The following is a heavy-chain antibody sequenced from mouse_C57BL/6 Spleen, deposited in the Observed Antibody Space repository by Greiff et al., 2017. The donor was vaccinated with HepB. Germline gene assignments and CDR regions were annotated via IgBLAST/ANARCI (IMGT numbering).Heavy chain of an antibody. CDR1: GFSLSTSGMG. J-gene: IGHJ3*01. CDR3: ARNTGTPWFAY. CDR2: IYWDDDK. V-gene: IGHV8-12*01. Sequence: QVTLKESGPGILQSSPTLSLTCSFSGFSLSTSGMGVSWIRQPSGKGLEWLAHIYWDDDKRYNPSLKSRLTISKDTSRTQVFLKLSSVDTADTATYYCARNTGTPWFAYWGQGTLVTVSA. D-gene: IGHD4-1*01.